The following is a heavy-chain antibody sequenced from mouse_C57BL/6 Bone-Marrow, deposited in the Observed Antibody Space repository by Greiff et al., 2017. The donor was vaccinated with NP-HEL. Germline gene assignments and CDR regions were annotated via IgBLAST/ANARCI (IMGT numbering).Heavy chain of an antibody. J-gene: IGHJ4*01. Sequence: VQLQQPGAELVKPGASVKLSCKASGYTFTSYWMHWVKQRPGQGLEWIGMIHPNSGSTNYNEKFKSKATLTVDKSSSTAYMQLRSLTSEDSAVYDCASWGDGYYFYAMDYWGQGTSVTVSS. CDR3: ASWGDGYYFYAMDY. V-gene: IGHV1-64*01. CDR2: IHPNSGST. D-gene: IGHD2-3*01. CDR1: GYTFTSYW.